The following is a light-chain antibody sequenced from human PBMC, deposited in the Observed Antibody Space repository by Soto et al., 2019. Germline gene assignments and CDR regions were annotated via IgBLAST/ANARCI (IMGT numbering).Light chain of an antibody. V-gene: IGLV1-51*02. Sequence: QSVLTQPPSVSAAPGQKVTISCSGSSSNIGNNYVSWYQQLPGTAPKLLIYENNKRPSGIPDRFSGSKSGTSATLGITGLQTEDEADYYCGTWDSSLSVLYVFGTGTKVTVL. CDR2: ENN. CDR3: GTWDSSLSVLYV. J-gene: IGLJ1*01. CDR1: SSNIGNNY.